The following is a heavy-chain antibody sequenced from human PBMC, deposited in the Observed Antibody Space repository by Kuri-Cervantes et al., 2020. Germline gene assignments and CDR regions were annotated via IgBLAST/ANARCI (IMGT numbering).Heavy chain of an antibody. CDR1: GFTFSSYW. Sequence: GESLKISCAASGFTFSSYWMHWVRQAPGKGLVWVSRINSDGSSTSYADSVKGRFTISRDNAKNTLYLQMDSLRAEDTALYYCARGVVHFDYWGQGTLVTVSS. CDR2: INSDGSST. D-gene: IGHD3-10*01. J-gene: IGHJ4*02. V-gene: IGHV3-74*01. CDR3: ARGVVHFDY.